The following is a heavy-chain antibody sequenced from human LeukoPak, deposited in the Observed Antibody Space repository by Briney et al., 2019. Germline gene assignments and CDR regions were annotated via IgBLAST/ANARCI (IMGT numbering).Heavy chain of an antibody. CDR2: MNPNSGNT. Sequence: ASVKVSCKASGYTFTSYDINWVRQAAGQGLEWMGWMNPNSGNTGYAQKFQGRVTMTRNTSISTAYMELSSLRSEDTAVYYCARDQEFRPGGAFDIWGQGTMVTVSS. J-gene: IGHJ3*02. CDR3: ARDQEFRPGGAFDI. D-gene: IGHD3-10*01. V-gene: IGHV1-8*01. CDR1: GYTFTSYD.